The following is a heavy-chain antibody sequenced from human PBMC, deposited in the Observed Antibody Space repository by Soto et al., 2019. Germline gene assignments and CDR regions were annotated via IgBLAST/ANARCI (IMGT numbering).Heavy chain of an antibody. CDR1: GFTFSDHY. CDR2: IRNKANSYTT. D-gene: IGHD1-26*01. V-gene: IGHV3-72*01. Sequence: EVQLVESGGCLVQPGGSQRLSCAASGFTFSDHYMDWVRQAPGKGLEWVGRIRNKANSYTTDYSASVKGRFTISRDDSKDSLYLQMNCLKTEDTAIYYCARDSGKGAYFDYWGHGTLATVSS. CDR3: ARDSGKGAYFDY. J-gene: IGHJ4*01.